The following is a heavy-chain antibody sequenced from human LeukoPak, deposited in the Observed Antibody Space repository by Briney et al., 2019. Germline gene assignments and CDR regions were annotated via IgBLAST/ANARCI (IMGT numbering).Heavy chain of an antibody. Sequence: PGGSLRLSCAASGFTFSSYAMHWVRQAPGKGLEWVAVISYDGSNKCYADSVKGRFTISRDNSKNTLYLQMGSLRAEDMAVYYCARETRGVETYNWNYNWFDPWGQGTLDTVSS. CDR3: ARETRGVETYNWNYNWFDP. D-gene: IGHD1-7*01. CDR2: ISYDGSNK. J-gene: IGHJ5*02. CDR1: GFTFSSYA. V-gene: IGHV3-30*14.